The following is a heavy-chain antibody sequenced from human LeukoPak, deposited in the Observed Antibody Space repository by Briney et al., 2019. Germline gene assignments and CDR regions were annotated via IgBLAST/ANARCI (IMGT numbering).Heavy chain of an antibody. J-gene: IGHJ3*02. D-gene: IGHD3-22*01. CDR3: ARVGYSGTFDI. CDR1: GVSVSDGRYY. CDR2: KYYSGSA. Sequence: TSETLSLTCNVSGVSVSDGRYYWTWIRQHPGKGLGWIGYKYYSGSAKYNPSLKSRLTISVDTSKNQFSLQLTSVTAADTAVYYCARVGYSGTFDIWGQGTMVTVSS. V-gene: IGHV4-31*03.